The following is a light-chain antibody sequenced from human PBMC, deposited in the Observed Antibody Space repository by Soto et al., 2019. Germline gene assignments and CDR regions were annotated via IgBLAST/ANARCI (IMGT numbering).Light chain of an antibody. Sequence: DIQMAQSPSTVSASVGDTVTITCRASQSISTRLAWYQQKAGTAPKVLIYEASRLESGVPSRISGSGSGTEFTLTISRLQPDDFASYYCQHYDSYSWTFGQGTKVDIK. CDR3: QHYDSYSWT. CDR2: EAS. CDR1: QSISTR. V-gene: IGKV1-5*01. J-gene: IGKJ1*01.